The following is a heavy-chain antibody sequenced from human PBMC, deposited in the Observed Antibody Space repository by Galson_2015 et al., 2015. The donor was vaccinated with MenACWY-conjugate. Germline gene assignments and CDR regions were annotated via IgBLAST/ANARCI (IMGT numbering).Heavy chain of an antibody. CDR3: ARVGYGESVTPDDY. CDR2: ITSSSSTI. V-gene: IGHV3-48*04. Sequence: SLRLCCAASGFSLSRYSMNWGRQAPGNGLEWISYITSSSSTIYYADSVKGRFTISRDNAKNSLYLQMNSLRAEDTAVYYCARVGYGESVTPDDYWGRGTLVTVSS. D-gene: IGHD4-17*01. CDR1: GFSLSRYS. J-gene: IGHJ4*02.